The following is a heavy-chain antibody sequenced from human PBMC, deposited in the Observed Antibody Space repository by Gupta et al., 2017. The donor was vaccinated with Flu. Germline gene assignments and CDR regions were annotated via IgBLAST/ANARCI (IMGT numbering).Heavy chain of an antibody. D-gene: IGHD3-16*02. CDR1: GFTFSSYE. J-gene: IGHJ4*02. CDR2: ISSSGSTR. Sequence: EVQLVESGGGLVKPGGSLRLSCAASGFTFSSYEMNWVRQAPGKGLEWVSYISSSGSTRYYADSVKGRYTISRDNAKNSLYLQMNSLRAEETAVYYCAREYDYVWGSYRSLGPFDYWGQGTLVTVSS. V-gene: IGHV3-48*03. CDR3: AREYDYVWGSYRSLGPFDY.